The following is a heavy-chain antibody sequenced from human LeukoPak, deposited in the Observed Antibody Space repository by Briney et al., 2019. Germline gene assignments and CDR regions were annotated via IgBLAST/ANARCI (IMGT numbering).Heavy chain of an antibody. CDR1: GGSFSGYY. CDR3: ARGFGGLDY. V-gene: IGHV4-34*01. D-gene: IGHD2-15*01. J-gene: IGHJ4*02. CDR2: INHSGST. Sequence: SETLSLTCAVYGGSFSGYYWSWIRQPAGKGLEWIGEINHSGSTNYNPSLKSRVTISVDTSKNQFSLKLSSVTAADTAVYYCARGFGGLDYWGQGTLVTVSS.